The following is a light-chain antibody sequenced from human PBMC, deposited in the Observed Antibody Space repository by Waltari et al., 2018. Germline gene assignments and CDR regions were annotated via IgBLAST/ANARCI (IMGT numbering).Light chain of an antibody. CDR2: GAS. V-gene: IGKV3-15*01. CDR1: QSVSSN. Sequence: EIVMTQSPATLSVSPGERANLSCRASQSVSSNLAWYQRKPGQAPRLLIYGASASATGIPARCSGSGSGTEFTLTISSLQSEDFAVYYCQQYNDWPPWTFGQGTKVEI. CDR3: QQYNDWPPWT. J-gene: IGKJ1*01.